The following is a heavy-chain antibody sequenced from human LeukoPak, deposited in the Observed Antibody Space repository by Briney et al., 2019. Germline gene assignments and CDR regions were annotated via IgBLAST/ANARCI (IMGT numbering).Heavy chain of an antibody. CDR3: ARSGGNTRFDY. V-gene: IGHV4-59*01. CDR1: GGSINHDY. Sequence: SETLSLTCTVSGGSINHDYWSWIRQPPGKGLEWIGYISYSGSTTYNPSLQSRVTISADTSRNQFSLILSSVTAADTAVYYCARSGGNTRFDYWGQGTLVTVSS. CDR2: ISYSGST. D-gene: IGHD4-23*01. J-gene: IGHJ4*02.